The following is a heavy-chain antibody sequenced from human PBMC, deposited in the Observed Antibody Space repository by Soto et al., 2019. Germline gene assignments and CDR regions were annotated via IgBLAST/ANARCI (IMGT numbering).Heavy chain of an antibody. Sequence: ASVKVSCKASGYTFTSYAMHWVRQAPGQRLEWMGWINAGNGNTKYSQKFQGRVTITRDTSASTAYMELSSLRSEDTAVYYCARVQGELAYCGGDCDYNWFDPWGQGTLVTVSS. V-gene: IGHV1-3*01. CDR1: GYTFTSYA. D-gene: IGHD2-21*02. J-gene: IGHJ5*02. CDR3: ARVQGELAYCGGDCDYNWFDP. CDR2: INAGNGNT.